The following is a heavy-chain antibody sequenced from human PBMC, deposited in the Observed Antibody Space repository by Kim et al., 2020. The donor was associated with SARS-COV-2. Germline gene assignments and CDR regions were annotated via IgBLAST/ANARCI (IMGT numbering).Heavy chain of an antibody. J-gene: IGHJ6*02. CDR3: ARDSRKQQQSYYYYGMDV. CDR1: GFTFSDYY. CDR2: ISSSSSYT. D-gene: IGHD6-13*01. Sequence: GGSLRLSCAASGFTFSDYYMSWIRQAPGKGLEWVSYISSSSSYTNYADSVKGRFTISRDNAKNSLYLQMNSLRAEDTAVYYCARDSRKQQQSYYYYGMDVWGQGTTVTVSS. V-gene: IGHV3-11*05.